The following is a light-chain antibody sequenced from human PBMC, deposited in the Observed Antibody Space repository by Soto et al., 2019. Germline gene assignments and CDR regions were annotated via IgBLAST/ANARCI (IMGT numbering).Light chain of an antibody. CDR3: SSYTSRSTLV. CDR1: SSDVGAYNY. J-gene: IGLJ2*01. V-gene: IGLV2-14*01. Sequence: QSALTQPASVSGSPGQSITISCTGTSSDVGAYNYVSWYQQHSGKAPKLMIFEGSNRPSGVSNRFSGSKSGNTASLTISGLQAEDEADYYCSSYTSRSTLVFGGGTKVTVL. CDR2: EGS.